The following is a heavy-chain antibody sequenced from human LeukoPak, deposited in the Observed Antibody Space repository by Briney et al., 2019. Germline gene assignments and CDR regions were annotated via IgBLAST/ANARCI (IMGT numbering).Heavy chain of an antibody. Sequence: QPGGSLRLSCAASGFTFSSYWMSWVRQAPGKGLEWVANIKQDGSEKYYVDSVKGRFTISRDNAKNSLYLQMNSLRAEDTAVYYCARDSSGYSYGLISNYYYYMDVWGKGTTVTVSS. D-gene: IGHD5-18*01. CDR1: GFTFSSYW. J-gene: IGHJ6*03. CDR3: ARDSSGYSYGLISNYYYYMDV. CDR2: IKQDGSEK. V-gene: IGHV3-7*01.